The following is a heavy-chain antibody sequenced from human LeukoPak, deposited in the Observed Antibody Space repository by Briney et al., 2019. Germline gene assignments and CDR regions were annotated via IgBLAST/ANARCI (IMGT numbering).Heavy chain of an antibody. J-gene: IGHJ6*02. V-gene: IGHV1-18*01. Sequence: ASVKVSCKASGYTFTSYGISLVRQAPGQGLEWMGWISAYNGNTNYAQKLQGRVTMTTDTSTSTAYMELRSLRSDDTAVYYCATSLGHYYDSSGYSGPYYYYGMDVWGQGTTVTVSS. CDR3: ATSLGHYYDSSGYSGPYYYYGMDV. CDR1: GYTFTSYG. D-gene: IGHD3-22*01. CDR2: ISAYNGNT.